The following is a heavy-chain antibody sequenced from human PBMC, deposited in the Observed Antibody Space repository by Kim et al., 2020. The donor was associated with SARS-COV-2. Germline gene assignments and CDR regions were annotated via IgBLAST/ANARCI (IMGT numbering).Heavy chain of an antibody. CDR2: INPNSGGT. D-gene: IGHD3-10*01. CDR1: GYTFTGYY. Sequence: ASVKVSCKASGYTFTGYYMHWVRQAPGQGLEWMERINPNSGGTNYAQKFQGRVTMTRDTSISTAYMELSRLRSDDTVVYYCARGDNMVRGVIPYGMDVWGQGTTVTVSS. J-gene: IGHJ6*02. CDR3: ARGDNMVRGVIPYGMDV. V-gene: IGHV1-2*05.